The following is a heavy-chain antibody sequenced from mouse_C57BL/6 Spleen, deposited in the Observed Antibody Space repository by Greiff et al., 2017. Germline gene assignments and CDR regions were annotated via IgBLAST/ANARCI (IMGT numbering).Heavy chain of an antibody. CDR1: GFTFSSYA. D-gene: IGHD2-1*01. J-gene: IGHJ2*01. CDR2: ISSGGGYI. CDR3: TREGYYRNLYYFAY. V-gene: IGHV5-9-1*02. Sequence: DVHLVESGEGLVKPGGSLKLSCAASGFTFSSYAMSWVRQTPEKRLEWVAYISSGGGYIYYAETVKGRFTISRDNARNTLYLQMSSLTSEDTSMYYCTREGYYRNLYYFAYWGQGTTLTVSA.